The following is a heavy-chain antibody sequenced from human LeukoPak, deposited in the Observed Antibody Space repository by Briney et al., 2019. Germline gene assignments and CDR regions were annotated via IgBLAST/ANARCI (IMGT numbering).Heavy chain of an antibody. CDR2: INPNSGGT. Sequence: ASVKVSCKASGYTFTGYYMHWVRQAPGQGLEWMGWINPNSGGTNYAQKFQGRVTMTRDTSISTAYMELSRLRSDDTAVYYCARDAERWYLLNYFDPWGQGTLVTVSS. V-gene: IGHV1-2*02. J-gene: IGHJ5*02. CDR3: ARDAERWYLLNYFDP. CDR1: GYTFTGYY. D-gene: IGHD4-23*01.